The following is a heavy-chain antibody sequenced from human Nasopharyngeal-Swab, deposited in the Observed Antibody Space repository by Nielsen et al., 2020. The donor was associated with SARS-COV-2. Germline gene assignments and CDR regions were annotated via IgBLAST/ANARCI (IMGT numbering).Heavy chain of an antibody. CDR1: GGSISGYY. CDR3: ARDRPNYGMDV. CDR2: IYYTGST. Sequence: SETLSLTCTVSGGSISGYYWSWIRQHPGKGLEWFGNIYYTGSTKYNPSLKSRVTISIDTSKNQFSLKLSSVTAADTAVYYCARDRPNYGMDVWGRGTTVTVSS. V-gene: IGHV4-59*01. J-gene: IGHJ6*02.